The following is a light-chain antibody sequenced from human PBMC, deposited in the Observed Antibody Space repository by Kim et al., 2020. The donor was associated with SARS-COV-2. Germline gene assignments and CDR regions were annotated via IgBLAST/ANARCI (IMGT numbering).Light chain of an antibody. CDR2: GNS. Sequence: QRVTISCTGSSSNIGAGYDVHWYQQLPGTAPKLLIYGNSNRPSGVPDRFSGSKSGTSASLAITGLQAEDEADYYCQSYDSSLSGGVFGGGTQLTV. CDR3: QSYDSSLSGGV. V-gene: IGLV1-40*01. J-gene: IGLJ3*02. CDR1: SSNIGAGYD.